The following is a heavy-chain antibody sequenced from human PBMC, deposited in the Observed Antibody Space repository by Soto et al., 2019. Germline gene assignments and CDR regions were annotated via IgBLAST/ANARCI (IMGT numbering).Heavy chain of an antibody. J-gene: IGHJ4*02. CDR2: NIPIFGTA. CDR1: EGTFSSSA. CDR3: ARGPYYYDSSGEFFYYFDY. V-gene: IGHV1-69*13. Sequence: SVKVSCKASEGTFSSSAISWVRQAPGQGLEWMGGNIPIFGTANYAQKFQGRVTITADESTSTAYMELSSLRSEDTAVYYCARGPYYYDSSGEFFYYFDYWGQGTLVTVSS. D-gene: IGHD3-22*01.